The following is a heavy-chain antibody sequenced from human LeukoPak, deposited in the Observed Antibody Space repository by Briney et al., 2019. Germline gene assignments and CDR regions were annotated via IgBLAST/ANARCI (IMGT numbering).Heavy chain of an antibody. V-gene: IGHV3-48*02. CDR1: GFTFSRYR. Sequence: GGSLGLSCVASGFTFSRYRMNWVRQAPGKGLEWVSYISSSSSTIYYADSVKGRFTISRDNDKNSLYLQMNSLRDEDTAVYYCARDLVYYSSGGTVDPWGQGTLVTVSS. CDR2: ISSSSSTI. J-gene: IGHJ5*02. CDR3: ARDLVYYSSGGTVDP. D-gene: IGHD3-10*01.